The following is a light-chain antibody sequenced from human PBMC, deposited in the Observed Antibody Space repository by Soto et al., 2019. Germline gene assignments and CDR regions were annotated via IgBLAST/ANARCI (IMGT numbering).Light chain of an antibody. J-gene: IGLJ7*01. CDR1: SGHSSYA. CDR3: QTWGTGIAV. V-gene: IGLV4-69*01. Sequence: QSVLTQSPSASASLGASVKLTCTLSSGHSSYAIAWHQQQPEKGPRYLMKLNSDGSHSKGDGIPDRFSGSSSGAERYLTISSLQSEDEADYYCQTWGTGIAVFGGGTQQTVL. CDR2: LNSDGSH.